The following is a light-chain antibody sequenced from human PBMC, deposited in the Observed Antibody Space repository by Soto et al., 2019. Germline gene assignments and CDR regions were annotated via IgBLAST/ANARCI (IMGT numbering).Light chain of an antibody. CDR3: SSYTSSSSYV. CDR1: SSDVGGYNY. CDR2: DVS. Sequence: QSALTQPASVSGSPGQSITISCTGTSSDVGGYNYVSWYHHHPGEAPQLMIYDVSNRPSGVSNRFSGSKSGNTASLTISGLQAEDDADYYCSSYTSSSSYVFGTGTKLTVL. V-gene: IGLV2-14*03. J-gene: IGLJ1*01.